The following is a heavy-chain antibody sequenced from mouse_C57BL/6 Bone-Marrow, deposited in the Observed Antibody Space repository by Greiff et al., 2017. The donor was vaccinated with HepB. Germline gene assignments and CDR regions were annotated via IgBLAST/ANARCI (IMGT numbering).Heavy chain of an antibody. CDR2: ISNGGGST. Sequence: EVQVVESGGGLVQPGGSLKLSCAASGFTFSDYYMYWVRQTPEKRLEWVAYISNGGGSTYYPDTLKGRFTISRDNAKNTLYLQMGRLKSEDTAMYYCAGPAVGMVAGGPFAYWGQGTLVTVSA. J-gene: IGHJ3*01. CDR3: AGPAVGMVAGGPFAY. D-gene: IGHD2-10*02. V-gene: IGHV5-12*01. CDR1: GFTFSDYY.